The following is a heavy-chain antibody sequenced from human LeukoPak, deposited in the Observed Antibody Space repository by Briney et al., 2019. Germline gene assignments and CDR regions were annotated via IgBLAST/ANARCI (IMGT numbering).Heavy chain of an antibody. CDR3: ARADYCIGDCFHAAFDI. CDR1: RFTFSNYA. J-gene: IGHJ3*02. D-gene: IGHD2-21*02. V-gene: IGHV3-30-3*01. CDR2: TSNDGITK. Sequence: PGGSLRLSCEASRFTFSNYAFDWVRQAPGKGLEWVAATSNDGITKYYADSVKGRFTISRDNSKNTLSLEMNTLTREDTAVYYCARADYCIGDCFHAAFDIWGQGTVVTVSS.